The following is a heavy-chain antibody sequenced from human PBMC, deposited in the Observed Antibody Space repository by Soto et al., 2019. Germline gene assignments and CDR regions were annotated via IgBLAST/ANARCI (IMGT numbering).Heavy chain of an antibody. J-gene: IGHJ6*02. CDR1: GGSLSSYY. CDR3: ARDSGSGYYYFHYGMDV. D-gene: IGHD3-10*01. V-gene: IGHV4-59*12. CDR2: IYYSGST. Sequence: SETLSVTCTVSGGSLSSYYWSWIRPPPGKGLEWIGYIYYSGSTNYNPSLKSRVTISVDTSKNQFSLKLSSVTAADTAVYYCARDSGSGYYYFHYGMDVWGQGTTVTVSS.